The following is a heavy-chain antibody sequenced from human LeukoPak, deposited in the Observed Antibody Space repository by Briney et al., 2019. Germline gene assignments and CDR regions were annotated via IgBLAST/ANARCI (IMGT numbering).Heavy chain of an antibody. J-gene: IGHJ4*02. CDR1: GYSFTRYW. D-gene: IGHD5-24*01. CDR3: ARGERAMATRKAGFDY. Sequence: GESLKISCQGSGYSFTRYWIGWVRQMPGKGLEWMGIVYPGDSDTRYSPSFQGQVTISADKSISTAYLQWSSLTASDTAMYYCARGERAMATRKAGFDYWGQGTLVTVSS. CDR2: VYPGDSDT. V-gene: IGHV5-51*01.